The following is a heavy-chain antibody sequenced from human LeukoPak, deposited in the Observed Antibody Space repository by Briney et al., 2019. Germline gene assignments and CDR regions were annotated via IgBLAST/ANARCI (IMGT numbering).Heavy chain of an antibody. CDR1: GFTFSSYA. J-gene: IGHJ4*02. Sequence: GGSLRLSCAASGFTFSSYAMSWVRQAPGKGLEWVSGISGSGGNTYYADSVKGRFTISRDNSKSTLYLQMNSLRAEDTAVYYCAKLYSSGWNGDENWGQGTLVSVSS. CDR3: AKLYSSGWNGDEN. D-gene: IGHD6-19*01. V-gene: IGHV3-23*01. CDR2: ISGSGGNT.